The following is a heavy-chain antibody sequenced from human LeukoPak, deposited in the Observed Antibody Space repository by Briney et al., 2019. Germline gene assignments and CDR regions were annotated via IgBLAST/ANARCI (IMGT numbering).Heavy chain of an antibody. CDR2: IKLNGGST. J-gene: IGHJ5*02. Sequence: ASVKVSCKASGYTLSRHFMHCVRQAPGQGLEWMGIIKLNGGSTNYAQRFQGRVTMTRDMSTSTVYMELSRLRSEDTAVFYCATADQDYDWFDPWGQGTLVTVSS. CDR1: GYTLSRHF. CDR3: ATADQDYDWFDP. D-gene: IGHD4-17*01. V-gene: IGHV1-46*01.